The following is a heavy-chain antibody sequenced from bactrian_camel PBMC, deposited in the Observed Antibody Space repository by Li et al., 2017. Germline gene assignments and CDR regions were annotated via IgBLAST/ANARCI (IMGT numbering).Heavy chain of an antibody. CDR3: VAPGIHWNGWPGCGSDLGH. V-gene: IGHV3S54*01. CDR2: IYMGGSTT. J-gene: IGHJ4*01. D-gene: IGHD7*01. Sequence: VQLVESGGGSVQAGGSLRLSCAASGYIISNKFMGWFRQAPGKEREGVAAIYMGGSTTAYADSVRGRFTISPGNAKNTITLQMNSLKPEDTGVYFCVAPGIHWNGWPGCGSDLGHWGQGTQVTVS. CDR1: GYIISNKF.